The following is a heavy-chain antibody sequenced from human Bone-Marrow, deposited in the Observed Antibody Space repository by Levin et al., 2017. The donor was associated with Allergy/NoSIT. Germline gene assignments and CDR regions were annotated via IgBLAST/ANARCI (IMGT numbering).Heavy chain of an antibody. CDR1: GFTLRSFA. D-gene: IGHD3-3*01. CDR2: ISDSTYGT. V-gene: IGHV3-23*01. Sequence: GGSLRLSCAVSGFTLRSFAMSWVRQTPGKGLEWVSSISDSTYGTYYADSVKGRVTISRDNSKNTLYLQMNGLRAEDTAIYYCAKHLPVFWAGFDHWGQGTLVTVSS. J-gene: IGHJ4*02. CDR3: AKHLPVFWAGFDH.